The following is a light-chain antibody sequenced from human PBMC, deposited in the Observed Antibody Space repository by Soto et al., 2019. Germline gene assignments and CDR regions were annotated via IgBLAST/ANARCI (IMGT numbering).Light chain of an antibody. CDR1: SSDVGAYNF. CDR2: EVS. CDR3: SSYTTTNTYV. Sequence: QSALTQPASVSGSPGQSITISCTGTSSDVGAYNFVWWHQQHPGKVPKVMIYEVSNRPSGVSNRFSGSKSGNTASLTISGLQAEDEADYYCSSYTTTNTYVFGTATKLTVL. J-gene: IGLJ1*01. V-gene: IGLV2-14*03.